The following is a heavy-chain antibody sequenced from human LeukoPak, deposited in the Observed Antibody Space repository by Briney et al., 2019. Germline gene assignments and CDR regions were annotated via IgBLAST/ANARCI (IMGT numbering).Heavy chain of an antibody. J-gene: IGHJ3*02. CDR3: ARLRYGQNQDAFDI. Sequence: EALKISWKGSGFSFTNYWIGLVRQMPGKGVGVGGVNSPGDTDLRYSPYFQGQATITADKSISTAYLKWSSLNASDTAMYYCARLRYGQNQDAFDIWGRGTMVSVS. CDR1: GFSFTNYW. V-gene: IGHV5-51*01. D-gene: IGHD3-16*02. CDR2: NSPGDTDL.